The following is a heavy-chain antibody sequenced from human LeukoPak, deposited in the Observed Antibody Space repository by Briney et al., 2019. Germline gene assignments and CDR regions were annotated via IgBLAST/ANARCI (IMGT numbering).Heavy chain of an antibody. Sequence: GSSVNVSCKASGYTFSCYYMHWVRQAPGQGLESMGWINSNSGARNYAPKFQGRVTFSRDNSISTAYMELSSLRSDDTAIYYCARGRGGATTGFDHWGQGTLVTVSS. J-gene: IGHJ4*02. V-gene: IGHV1-2*02. D-gene: IGHD1-26*01. CDR2: INSNSGAR. CDR1: GYTFSCYY. CDR3: ARGRGGATTGFDH.